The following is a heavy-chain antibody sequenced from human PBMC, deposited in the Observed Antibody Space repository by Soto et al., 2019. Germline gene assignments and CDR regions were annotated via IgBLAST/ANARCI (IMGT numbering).Heavy chain of an antibody. Sequence: ASVKVSCKVSGYTLTELSMHWVRQAPGKGLEWMGGFDPEDGETIYAQKFQGRVTMTEDTSTDTAYMELSSLRSEDTAVYYCATDFHSSGWYGTSYWGQGTLVTVSS. J-gene: IGHJ4*02. V-gene: IGHV1-24*01. CDR3: ATDFHSSGWYGTSY. CDR2: FDPEDGET. CDR1: GYTLTELS. D-gene: IGHD6-19*01.